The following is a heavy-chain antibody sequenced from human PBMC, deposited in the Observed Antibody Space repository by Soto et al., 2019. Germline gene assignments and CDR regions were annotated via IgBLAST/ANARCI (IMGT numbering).Heavy chain of an antibody. J-gene: IGHJ5*02. CDR3: ATLPPRIVVVMTDLPT. CDR2: MYYSGTT. V-gene: IGHV4-59*12. Sequence: SETLSLTCTVSGASISRYYWSWIRQSPGKGLEWIGYMYYSGTTSYNPSLKNRVTISLDKSNNQFSLRLTSMTAADTAVYYCATLPPRIVVVMTDLPTWGQGTLVTVSS. CDR1: GASISRYY. D-gene: IGHD2-15*01.